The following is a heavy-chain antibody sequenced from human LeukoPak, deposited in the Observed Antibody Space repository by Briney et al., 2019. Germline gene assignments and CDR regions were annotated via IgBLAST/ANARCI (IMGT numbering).Heavy chain of an antibody. D-gene: IGHD6-19*01. Sequence: GGSLRLSCAASGFTFSSYAMSWVRQAPGKGLEWVSAISGSGGSTYYTDSVKGRFTISRDNSKNTLYLQMNSLRAEDTAVYYCAKVSSAWYGYFDYWGQGTLVTVSS. J-gene: IGHJ4*02. V-gene: IGHV3-23*01. CDR3: AKVSSAWYGYFDY. CDR1: GFTFSSYA. CDR2: ISGSGGST.